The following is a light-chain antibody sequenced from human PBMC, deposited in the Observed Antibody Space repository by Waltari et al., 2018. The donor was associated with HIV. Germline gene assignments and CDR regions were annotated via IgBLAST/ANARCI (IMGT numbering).Light chain of an antibody. Sequence: DIQMTQSPSSLSASVGDSVTITCRASQGISRFLAWYQQKPGKALKSLIYTASTLQSGVPSRFSGSGSGTDFTLTISSLQPEDSATYYCQHYNTYPLTFGGGTKVEIK. CDR1: QGISRF. J-gene: IGKJ4*01. V-gene: IGKV1-16*01. CDR3: QHYNTYPLT. CDR2: TAS.